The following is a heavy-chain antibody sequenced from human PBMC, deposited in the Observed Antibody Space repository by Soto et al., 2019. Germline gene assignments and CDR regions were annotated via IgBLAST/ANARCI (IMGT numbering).Heavy chain of an antibody. CDR1: GYSISSSNW. CDR3: ARIGGMYCSGGTCYSYYMDV. CDR2: IYYSGST. D-gene: IGHD2-15*01. J-gene: IGHJ6*03. Sequence: SETLSLTCAVSGYSISSSNWWGWIRQPPGKGLEWIGYIYYSGSTYYNPSLKSRVTMSVDTSKNQFSLKLSSVTAVDTAVYYCARIGGMYCSGGTCYSYYMDVWGKGTTVTVSS. V-gene: IGHV4-28*01.